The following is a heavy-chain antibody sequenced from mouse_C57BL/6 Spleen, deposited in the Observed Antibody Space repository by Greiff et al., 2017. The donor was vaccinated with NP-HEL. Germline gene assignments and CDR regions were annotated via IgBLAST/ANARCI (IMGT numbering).Heavy chain of an antibody. V-gene: IGHV5-4*01. CDR2: ISDGGSYT. D-gene: IGHD2-4*01. CDR3: ARDLGLRWYFDV. J-gene: IGHJ1*03. CDR1: GFTFSSYA. Sequence: EVKLVESGGGLVKPGGSLKLSCAASGFTFSSYAMSWVRQTPEKRLEWVATISDGGSYTYYPDNVKGRFTISRDNAKNNLYLQMSHLKSEDTAMYYCARDLGLRWYFDVWGTGTTVTVSS.